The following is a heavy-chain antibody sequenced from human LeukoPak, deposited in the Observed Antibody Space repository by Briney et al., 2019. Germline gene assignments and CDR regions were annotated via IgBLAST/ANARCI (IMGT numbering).Heavy chain of an antibody. CDR1: GDSISHYY. J-gene: IGHJ4*02. V-gene: IGHV4-59*01. D-gene: IGHD7-27*01. CDR3: ARENWVFDY. CDR2: IYYSGST. Sequence: SETLSLTCTVSGDSISHYYWSWIRQPPGKGLEWIGYIYYSGSTNYNPSLKSRVTISVDTSKNQFSLKVSSVTAADTAVYYCARENWVFDYWGQGILVTVSS.